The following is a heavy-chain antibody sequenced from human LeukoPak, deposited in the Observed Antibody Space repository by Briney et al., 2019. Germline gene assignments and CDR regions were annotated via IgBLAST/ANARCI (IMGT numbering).Heavy chain of an antibody. CDR2: IYSGGST. Sequence: GGSLRLSCAASGFTVSSNYMSWVRQAPGKGLEWVSVIYSGGSTYYADSVKGRFTISRDNSKNTLYLQMNSLRAEDTAVYYCARERLYGDHEDYWGQGTLVTVSS. V-gene: IGHV3-53*01. D-gene: IGHD4-17*01. CDR3: ARERLYGDHEDY. CDR1: GFTVSSNY. J-gene: IGHJ4*02.